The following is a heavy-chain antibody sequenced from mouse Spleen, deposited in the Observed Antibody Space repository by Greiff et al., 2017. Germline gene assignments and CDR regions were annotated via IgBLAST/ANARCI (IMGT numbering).Heavy chain of an antibody. CDR2: INPNNGGT. CDR3: ARKDLDSSGSYFDY. V-gene: IGHV1-18*01. Sequence: EVQLQQSGPELVKPGASVKIPCKASGYTFTDYNMDWVKQSHGKSLEWIGDINPNNGGTIYNQKFKGKATLTVDKSSSTAYMELRSLTSEDTAVYYCARKDLDSSGSYFDYWGQGTTLTVSS. CDR1: GYTFTDYN. J-gene: IGHJ2*01. D-gene: IGHD3-2*01.